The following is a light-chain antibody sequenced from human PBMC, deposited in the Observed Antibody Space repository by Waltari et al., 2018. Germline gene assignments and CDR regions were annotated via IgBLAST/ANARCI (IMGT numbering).Light chain of an antibody. Sequence: AIRMTQSPSSFSASTGDRVSITCRASQGISSYLAWYQQKPGKAPKLLIYASSTLQSGVPSRFSGSGSGTDFTLTIRCLQSEDFGTYYCQQYYSYPRTFGQGTRVGLK. CDR3: QQYYSYPRT. CDR1: QGISSY. J-gene: IGKJ1*01. CDR2: ASS. V-gene: IGKV1-8*01.